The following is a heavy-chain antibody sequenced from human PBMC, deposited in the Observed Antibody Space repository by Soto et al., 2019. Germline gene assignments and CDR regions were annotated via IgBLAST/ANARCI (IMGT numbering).Heavy chain of an antibody. D-gene: IGHD3-3*01. CDR2: INHSGST. CDR3: ARGRDYEFRSGYYRAWDYDGMSV. J-gene: IGHJ6*04. Sequence: SETLSLTCAVYGGSFRGYYWSWIRQPPGKGLEWIGEINHSGSTNYNPSLKSRVTISVDTSKNQFSLKLSSVTAADTAVYYCARGRDYEFRSGYYRAWDYDGMSVWGIGTTVTDSA. V-gene: IGHV4-34*01. CDR1: GGSFRGYY.